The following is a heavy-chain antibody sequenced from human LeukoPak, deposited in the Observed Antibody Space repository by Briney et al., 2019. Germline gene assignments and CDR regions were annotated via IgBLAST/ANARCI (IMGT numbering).Heavy chain of an antibody. CDR1: GGTFSNYA. Sequence: SVKVSCKASGGTFSNYAISWVRQAPGQGLEWMGGIISMYGTANYAQKFQGRVTITADESTSTAYMELSSLKSEDTAVYYCARVMSGYYDSSGYYYANDEADYWGQGTLVTVSS. CDR3: ARVMSGYYDSSGYYYANDEADY. D-gene: IGHD3-22*01. J-gene: IGHJ4*02. V-gene: IGHV1-69*13. CDR2: IISMYGTA.